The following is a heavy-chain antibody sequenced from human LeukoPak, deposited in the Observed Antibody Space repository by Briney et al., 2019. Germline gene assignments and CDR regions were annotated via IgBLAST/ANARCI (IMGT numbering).Heavy chain of an antibody. J-gene: IGHJ4*02. V-gene: IGHV3-23*01. CDR2: VSGSGGST. D-gene: IGHD2-2*01. CDR3: AHGRGGVVSVAMDY. CDR1: GFTFSSYA. Sequence: PGGSLRLSCAASGFTFSSYALTWVRQAPGKGLEWVSTVSGSGGSTYYTDFVKGRFTISRDNSKNTLYLQMNSLRAEDTAVYYCAHGRGGVVSVAMDYWGQGTLVTVSS.